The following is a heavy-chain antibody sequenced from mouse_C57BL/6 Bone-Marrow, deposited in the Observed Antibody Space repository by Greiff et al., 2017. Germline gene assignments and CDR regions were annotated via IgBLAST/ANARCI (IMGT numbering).Heavy chain of an antibody. D-gene: IGHD1-1*01. CDR1: GFSLTSYG. CDR2: LWRGGST. CDR3: ARCSYYYGSSYLHYFDY. Sequence: QVQLKESGPGLVQPSQSLSITCTVSGFSLTSYGVHWVRQSPGKGLEWLGVLWRGGSTDYNAAFISRLSISKDNSKSQVFFKMNSLQADDTAIYYCARCSYYYGSSYLHYFDYWGQGTTLTVS. J-gene: IGHJ2*01. V-gene: IGHV2-2*01.